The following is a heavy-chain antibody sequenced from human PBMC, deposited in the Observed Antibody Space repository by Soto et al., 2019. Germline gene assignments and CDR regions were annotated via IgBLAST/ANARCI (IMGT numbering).Heavy chain of an antibody. V-gene: IGHV1-2*02. CDR3: AREASAVLAFEY. Sequence: ASVKLSCKASGYTFTAYSMHWVRQAPGQGLEWIGWFNPNSGDTVYAEKFQGRVTLTRDTSISTAYMELSSLRSDDTALYYCAREASAVLAFEYWGEGTLVTVSS. CDR1: GYTFTAYS. D-gene: IGHD6-19*01. CDR2: FNPNSGDT. J-gene: IGHJ4*02.